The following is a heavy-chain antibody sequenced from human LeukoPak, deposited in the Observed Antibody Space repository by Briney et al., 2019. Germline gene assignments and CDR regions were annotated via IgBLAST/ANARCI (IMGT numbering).Heavy chain of an antibody. CDR2: INHSGST. CDR1: GGSFSGYY. CDR3: ARLRSCSGGSCYSPWFDP. D-gene: IGHD2-15*01. V-gene: IGHV4-34*01. Sequence: SETLSLTCAVYGGSFSGYYWSWIRQPPGKGLEWIGEINHSGSTNYNPSLKSRVTISVDTSKNQFPLKLSSVTAADTAVYYCARLRSCSGGSCYSPWFDPWGQGTLVTVSS. J-gene: IGHJ5*02.